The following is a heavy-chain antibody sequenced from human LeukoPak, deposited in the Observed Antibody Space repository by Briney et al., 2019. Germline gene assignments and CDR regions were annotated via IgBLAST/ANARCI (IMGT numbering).Heavy chain of an antibody. CDR3: TRCSGGSCYNPGGAFDI. J-gene: IGHJ3*02. CDR1: GFTFSGSA. D-gene: IGHD2-15*01. CDR2: IRSKANSYAT. V-gene: IGHV3-73*01. Sequence: GGSLRLSCAASGFTFSGSAMHWVRQASGKGLEWVGRIRSKANSYATAYAASVKGRFTISRDDSKNTAYLQMNSLKTEDTAVYYCTRCSGGSCYNPGGAFDIWGQGTMVTVSS.